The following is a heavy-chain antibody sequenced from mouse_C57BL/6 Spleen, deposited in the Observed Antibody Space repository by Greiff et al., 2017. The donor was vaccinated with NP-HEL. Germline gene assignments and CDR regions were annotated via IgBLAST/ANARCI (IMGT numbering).Heavy chain of an antibody. Sequence: QVQLKQPGAELVRPGSSVKLSCKASGYTFTSYWMDWVKQRPGQGLEWIGNIYPSDSETHYNQKFKDKATLTVDKSSSTAYMQLSSLTSEDSAVYYCARGGGLYYYGSRTDYWGQGTTLTVSS. CDR2: IYPSDSET. CDR3: ARGGGLYYYGSRTDY. D-gene: IGHD1-1*01. CDR1: GYTFTSYW. V-gene: IGHV1-61*01. J-gene: IGHJ2*01.